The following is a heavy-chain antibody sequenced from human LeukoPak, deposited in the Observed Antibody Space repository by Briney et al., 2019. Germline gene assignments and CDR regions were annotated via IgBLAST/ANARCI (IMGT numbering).Heavy chain of an antibody. CDR3: AKDVSSGYPMGSDY. D-gene: IGHD3-22*01. V-gene: IGHV3-43*01. CDR1: GFTFDDYT. Sequence: PGGSLRLSCAASGFTFDDYTMHWVRQAPGKGLEWVSRISWDGGSTYYADSVKGRFTISRDNSKNSLYLQMNSLRTEDTALYYCAKDVSSGYPMGSDYWGQGTMVTVSS. J-gene: IGHJ4*02. CDR2: ISWDGGST.